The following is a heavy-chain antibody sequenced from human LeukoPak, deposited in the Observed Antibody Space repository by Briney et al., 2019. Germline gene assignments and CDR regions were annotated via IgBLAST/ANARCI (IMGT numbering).Heavy chain of an antibody. J-gene: IGHJ5*02. D-gene: IGHD5-18*01. Sequence: SVKVSCKASGGTFSSYAISWVRQAPGQGLEWMGGIIPIFGTANYAQKFQGRVTITADESTSTAYMELSSLRSEDTAVYYCARDHSGYSYLFDPWGQGTLVTVSS. V-gene: IGHV1-69*13. CDR2: IIPIFGTA. CDR1: GGTFSSYA. CDR3: ARDHSGYSYLFDP.